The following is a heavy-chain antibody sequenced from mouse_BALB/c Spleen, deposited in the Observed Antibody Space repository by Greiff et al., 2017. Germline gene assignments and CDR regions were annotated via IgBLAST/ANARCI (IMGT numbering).Heavy chain of an antibody. CDR3: AREGDAMDY. CDR1: GFTFSSYA. V-gene: IGHV5-9-4*01. J-gene: IGHJ4*01. CDR2: ISSGGSYT. Sequence: EVKLMESGGGLVKPGGSLKLSCAASGFTFSSYAMSWVRQSPEKRLEWVAEISSGGSYTYYPDTVTGRFTISRDNAKNTLYLEMSSLRSEDTAMYYCAREGDAMDYWGQGTSVTVSS.